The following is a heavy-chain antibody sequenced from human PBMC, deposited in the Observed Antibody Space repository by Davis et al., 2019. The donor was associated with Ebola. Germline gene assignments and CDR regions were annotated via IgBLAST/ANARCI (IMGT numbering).Heavy chain of an antibody. CDR2: ISAYNGKT. J-gene: IGHJ6*02. Sequence: ASVKVSCKASGYTFTSYIISWVRQAPGQGLEWMGWISAYNGKTNYAQKVQGRATMTTDTPTSTVYMELRSLRSDDTAVYYCARCILSSGGYVSDVWGQGTTVTVSS. V-gene: IGHV1-18*01. CDR1: GYTFTSYI. D-gene: IGHD2-15*01. CDR3: ARCILSSGGYVSDV.